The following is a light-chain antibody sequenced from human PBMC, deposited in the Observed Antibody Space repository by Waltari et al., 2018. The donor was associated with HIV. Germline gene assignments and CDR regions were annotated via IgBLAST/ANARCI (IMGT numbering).Light chain of an antibody. CDR3: AVWDDRLSGRL. CDR2: RNN. J-gene: IGLJ2*01. V-gene: IGLV1-47*01. Sequence: QSVLAQPRSVSGTPGQTVNISCSGSTSNVRNNYVYWYQQVTGVAPKLLIYRNNQRPSGFPDRFSGSKSGTSASLASSGLRTEDEAEYYCAVWDDRLSGRLFGGGTKVTVL. CDR1: TSNVRNNY.